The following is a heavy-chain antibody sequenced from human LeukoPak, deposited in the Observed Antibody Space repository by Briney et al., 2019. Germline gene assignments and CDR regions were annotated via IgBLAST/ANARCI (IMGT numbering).Heavy chain of an antibody. Sequence: KFQGRVTITRDTSTSTVYMELSSLRSEDTAVYYCARDCEYSYPGLGYWGQGTLVTVSS. V-gene: IGHV1-46*01. J-gene: IGHJ4*02. D-gene: IGHD5-18*01. CDR3: ARDCEYSYPGLGY.